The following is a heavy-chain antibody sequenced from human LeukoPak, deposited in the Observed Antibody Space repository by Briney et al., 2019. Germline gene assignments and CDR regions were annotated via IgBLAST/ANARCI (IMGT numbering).Heavy chain of an antibody. Sequence: GESLKISCQGSGYSFTSYWIGWVRQMPGKGLEWMGIIYPGDSDTRYSPSFQGQVTISADKSISTAYLQWSSLKASDTAVYYCARILTTGLYYFDYWGQGTLVTVSS. D-gene: IGHD4-11*01. J-gene: IGHJ4*02. CDR1: GYSFTSYW. CDR3: ARILTTGLYYFDY. CDR2: IYPGDSDT. V-gene: IGHV5-51*01.